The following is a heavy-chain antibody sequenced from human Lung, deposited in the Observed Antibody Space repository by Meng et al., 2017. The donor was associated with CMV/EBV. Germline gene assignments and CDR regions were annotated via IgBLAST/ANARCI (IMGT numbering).Heavy chain of an antibody. D-gene: IGHD3-10*01. CDR3: ARGPGFGALDF. Sequence: SCAASGFTFRTPWMSWVRQAPGRGLEWVANIKHDGSEEYYVDSLTGRFTISRDNAKNSLYLQMNSLRAEDTALYYCARGPGFGALDFWGQGTLVTVSS. J-gene: IGHJ4*02. CDR1: GFTFRTPW. CDR2: IKHDGSEE. V-gene: IGHV3-7*01.